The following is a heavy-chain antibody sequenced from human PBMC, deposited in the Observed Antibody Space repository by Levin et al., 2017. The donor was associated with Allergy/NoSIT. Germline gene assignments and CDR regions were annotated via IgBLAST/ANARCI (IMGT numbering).Heavy chain of an antibody. Sequence: GESLKISCTTSGFTFGDYALGWFRQAPGKGLEWVGFIRSKTYAESTEYAASVKGRFTISRDDSKGVAYLEMNSLKTEDTGVYYCSRDHGQPIPPTPQNWFDPWGQGTLVTVSS. D-gene: IGHD2-21*01. CDR3: SRDHGQPIPPTPQNWFDP. V-gene: IGHV3-49*03. CDR1: GFTFGDYA. J-gene: IGHJ5*02. CDR2: IRSKTYAEST.